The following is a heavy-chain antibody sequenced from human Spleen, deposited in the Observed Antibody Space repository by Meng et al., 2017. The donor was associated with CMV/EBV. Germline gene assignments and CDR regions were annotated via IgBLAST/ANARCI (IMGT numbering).Heavy chain of an antibody. V-gene: IGHV3-7*03. J-gene: IGHJ4*02. CDR3: SRVSGSSWLSFHFDH. Sequence: GGTLRLSCTASGFTFSNYWMNWVRQAPGKGLEWVANIKQDGSDKYYVDSVKGRFAVSRDNAKNSLYLQMNSLRVEDTAVYYCSRVSGSSWLSFHFDHWGQGTLVTVSS. D-gene: IGHD6-13*01. CDR1: GFTFSNYW. CDR2: IKQDGSDK.